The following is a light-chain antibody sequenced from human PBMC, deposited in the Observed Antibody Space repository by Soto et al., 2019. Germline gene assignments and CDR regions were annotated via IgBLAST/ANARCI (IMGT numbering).Light chain of an antibody. CDR2: AAS. Sequence: DMQLTRSPAPLLGPLGDGVPFTCRTRQFISTYLAWFQQKPGKVPKRLIYAASSLDSGVPSRFSGSGSGTDFTLTISSLHPEDFATYYCLQHNSYPITFGQGTRLEIK. J-gene: IGKJ5*01. V-gene: IGKV1-17*03. CDR1: QFISTY. CDR3: LQHNSYPIT.